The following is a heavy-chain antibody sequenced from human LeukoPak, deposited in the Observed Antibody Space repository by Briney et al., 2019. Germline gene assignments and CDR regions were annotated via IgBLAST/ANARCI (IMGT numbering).Heavy chain of an antibody. Sequence: SQTLSLTCTVSGGSISSGDYYWSWIRQPPGKGLEWIGYIYYSGSTYYNPSLKSRVTISVDTSKNQFSLKLSSVTAADTAVYYCARAGEGYSYGYAFDYWGQGTLVTVSS. CDR1: GGSISSGDYY. V-gene: IGHV4-30-4*01. CDR3: ARAGEGYSYGYAFDY. J-gene: IGHJ4*02. CDR2: IYYSGST. D-gene: IGHD5-18*01.